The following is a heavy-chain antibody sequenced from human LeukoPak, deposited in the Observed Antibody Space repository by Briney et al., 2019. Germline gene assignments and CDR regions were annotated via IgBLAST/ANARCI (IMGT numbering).Heavy chain of an antibody. CDR2: IYYSGST. Sequence: SETLSLTCTVSGGSISSYYWSWIRQPPGKGLEWIGYIYYSGSTNYNPSLKSRVTISVDTSKNQFSLKLSSVTAADTAVYYCARDQGAVAEHDAFDIWGQGTMVTVSS. J-gene: IGHJ3*02. V-gene: IGHV4-59*12. D-gene: IGHD6-19*01. CDR3: ARDQGAVAEHDAFDI. CDR1: GGSISSYY.